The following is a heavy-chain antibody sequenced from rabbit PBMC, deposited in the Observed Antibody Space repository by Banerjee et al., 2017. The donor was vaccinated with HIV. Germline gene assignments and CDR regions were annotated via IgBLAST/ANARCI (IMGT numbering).Heavy chain of an antibody. CDR1: GFSFSNKYV. CDR3: ARADYAYGGLFKL. Sequence: QEQLEESGGDLVKPEGSLTITCTASGFSFSNKYVMCWVRQAPGKGLEWIGCINSSSRNVVYASWATGRFTISKTSSTTVDLKMTSLTVADTATYFCARADYAYGGLFKLWGPGTLVTVS. V-gene: IGHV1S45*01. D-gene: IGHD6-1*01. CDR2: INSSSRNV. J-gene: IGHJ4*01.